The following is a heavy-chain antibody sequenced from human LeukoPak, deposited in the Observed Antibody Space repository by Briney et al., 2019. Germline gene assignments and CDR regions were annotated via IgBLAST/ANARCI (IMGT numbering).Heavy chain of an antibody. D-gene: IGHD1/OR15-1a*01. CDR2: IYYSGST. Sequence: SETLSLTCTVSGGSISSSSYYWGWIRQPPGKGLEWIGSIYYSGSTYYNPSLKSRVTISVDTSRNQFSLKLSSVTAADTAVYYCARYDGTTVNDAFDIWGQGTMVTVSS. CDR1: GGSISSSSYY. CDR3: ARYDGTTVNDAFDI. J-gene: IGHJ3*02. V-gene: IGHV4-39*07.